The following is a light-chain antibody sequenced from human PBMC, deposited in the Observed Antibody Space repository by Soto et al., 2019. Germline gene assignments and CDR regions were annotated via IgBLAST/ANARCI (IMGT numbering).Light chain of an antibody. Sequence: AIQLTQSPSSLSASLGDRVTITCRASQGISSALAWYQQKPGKAPKLLIYDASSLESGVPSRFSGSGSGTDFTLTISSLQPEDFATYYCQQFINYPITFGQGTRLEIK. V-gene: IGKV1D-13*01. CDR3: QQFINYPIT. J-gene: IGKJ5*01. CDR1: QGISSA. CDR2: DAS.